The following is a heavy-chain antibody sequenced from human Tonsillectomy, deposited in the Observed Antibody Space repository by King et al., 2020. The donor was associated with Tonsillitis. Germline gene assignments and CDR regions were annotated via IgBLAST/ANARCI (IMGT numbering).Heavy chain of an antibody. J-gene: IGHJ5*02. Sequence: QLVQSGGGLVQPGGSLRLSCAASGFSFSRYWMSWVRQAPGKGLEWVANINQEGSEKYYVASVKGRFTIPRDNAKNSLYLQMNSLRAGDTAVYYCARDSYYDFWSGYSYSSSWSDNWFDPWGQGTLVTVSS. CDR1: GFSFSRYW. CDR3: ARDSYYDFWSGYSYSSSWSDNWFDP. V-gene: IGHV3-7*01. CDR2: INQEGSEK. D-gene: IGHD3-3*01.